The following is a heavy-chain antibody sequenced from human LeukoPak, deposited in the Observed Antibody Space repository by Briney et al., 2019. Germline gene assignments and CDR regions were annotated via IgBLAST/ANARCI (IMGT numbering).Heavy chain of an antibody. CDR2: IWYDGSNK. Sequence: GRSLRLSCAASGFTFSSYGMHWVRQAPGKGLEWVAVIWYDGSNKYYADSVKDRFTISRGNSKNTLYLQMNSLRAEDTAVYYCARDGFLGYFDWLFTFDYWGQGTLVTVSS. CDR3: ARDGFLGYFDWLFTFDY. J-gene: IGHJ4*02. D-gene: IGHD3-9*01. CDR1: GFTFSSYG. V-gene: IGHV3-33*01.